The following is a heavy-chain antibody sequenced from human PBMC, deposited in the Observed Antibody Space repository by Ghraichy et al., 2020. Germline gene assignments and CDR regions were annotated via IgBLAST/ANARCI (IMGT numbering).Heavy chain of an antibody. CDR3: AKDTQYYYDSSGYYAFDI. J-gene: IGHJ3*02. D-gene: IGHD3-22*01. CDR2: ISWNSGSI. Sequence: GGSLRLSCAASGFTFDDYAMHWVRQAPGKGLEWVSGISWNSGSIGYADSVKGRFTISRNNAKNSLYLQMNSLRAEDTALYYCAKDTQYYYDSSGYYAFDIWGQGTMVTVSS. V-gene: IGHV3-9*01. CDR1: GFTFDDYA.